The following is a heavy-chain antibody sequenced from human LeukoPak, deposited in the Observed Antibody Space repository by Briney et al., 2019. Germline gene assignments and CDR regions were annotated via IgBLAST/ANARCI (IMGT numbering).Heavy chain of an antibody. J-gene: IGHJ6*03. Sequence: GGSLRLSCAASGFTFSSYSMNWVRQAPGKGLEWVSYISSSSSTIYYADSVKGGFTISRHNAKNSLYLQMNSLSAEDTAVYYCARGVPRGDCSGGSCYSSYYYYYMDVWGKGTTVTVSS. CDR1: GFTFSSYS. V-gene: IGHV3-48*04. CDR2: ISSSSSTI. CDR3: ARGVPRGDCSGGSCYSSYYYYYMDV. D-gene: IGHD2-15*01.